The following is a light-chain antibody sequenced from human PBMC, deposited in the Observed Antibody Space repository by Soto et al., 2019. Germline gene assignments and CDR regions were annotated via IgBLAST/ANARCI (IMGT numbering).Light chain of an antibody. CDR3: QQYNLYPLT. V-gene: IGKV1-5*03. CDR2: QAS. Sequence: DIQMTQSPSTLSGSVGDRVTITCRASQSIITWLAWYQQKPGKAPNLLIYQASRLESGVPSRFSGGGSGTEFTLTISSLQSDDFATYFCQQYNLYPLTFGQGIKVDIK. CDR1: QSIITW. J-gene: IGKJ1*01.